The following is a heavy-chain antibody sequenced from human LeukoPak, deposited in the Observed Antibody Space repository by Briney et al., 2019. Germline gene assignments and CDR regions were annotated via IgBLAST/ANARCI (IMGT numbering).Heavy chain of an antibody. CDR1: GASISSGSYY. CDR3: ARVGIAMVLDD. V-gene: IGHV4-61*02. J-gene: IGHJ4*02. D-gene: IGHD5-18*01. CDR2: IYTSGST. Sequence: SQTLSLTCTVSGASISSGSYYWSWLRQPAGKGLEWIGRIYTSGSTNYNPSLKSRFTISVDTSKNQFSLKLSSVTAADTAVYYCARVGIAMVLDDWGQGTLVTVSS.